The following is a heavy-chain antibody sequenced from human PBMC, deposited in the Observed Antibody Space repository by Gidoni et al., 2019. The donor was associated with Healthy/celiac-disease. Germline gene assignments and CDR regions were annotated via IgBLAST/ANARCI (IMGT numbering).Heavy chain of an antibody. J-gene: IGHJ4*02. D-gene: IGHD3-3*01. CDR3: VRTIPPREYYDFWSAHDY. CDR1: GFTFSSSA. CDR2: ISSNGGST. V-gene: IGHV3-64D*06. Sequence: EVQLVESGGGLVQPGGSLRLSCSASGFTFSSSAMHWVRQAPGKGLEYVSAISSNGGSTYYADSVKGRFTISRDNSKNTLYLQMSSLRAEDTAVYYCVRTIPPREYYDFWSAHDYWGQGTLVTVSS.